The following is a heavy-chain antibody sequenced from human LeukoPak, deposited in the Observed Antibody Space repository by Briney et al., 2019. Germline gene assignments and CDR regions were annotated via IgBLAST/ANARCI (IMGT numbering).Heavy chain of an antibody. V-gene: IGHV1-18*04. D-gene: IGHD4/OR15-4a*01. J-gene: IGHJ4*02. CDR1: GYSFTGHY. CDR3: ARAWNGCSDY. CDR2: ISGYNGNT. Sequence: ASVKVSCKASGYSFTGHYMHWVRQAPGQGLEWMGWISGYNGNTNYAQKLQDRVTMTTDTSTSTAYMELRSLRSDDTAVYYCARAWNGCSDYWGQGTLVTVSS.